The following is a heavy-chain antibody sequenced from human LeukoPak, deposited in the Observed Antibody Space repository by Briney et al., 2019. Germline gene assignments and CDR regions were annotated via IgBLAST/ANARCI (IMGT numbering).Heavy chain of an antibody. CDR3: ARDRVHYYGSSWFDP. D-gene: IGHD3-10*01. Sequence: SETLSLTCTVSGGSISSGGYYWSWIRQHPGKGLEWIGYIYYSGSTYYNPSLKSRVTISVDTSKNRFSLKLSSVTAADTAVYYCARDRVHYYGSSWFDPWGQGNLVTVSS. CDR1: GGSISSGGYY. J-gene: IGHJ5*02. CDR2: IYYSGST. V-gene: IGHV4-31*03.